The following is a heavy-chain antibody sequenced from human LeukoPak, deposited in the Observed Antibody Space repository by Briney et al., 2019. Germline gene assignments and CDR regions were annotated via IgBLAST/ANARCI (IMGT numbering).Heavy chain of an antibody. Sequence: GGSLRLSCAASGFTFSSYAMSWVRQAPGKGLEWVSAISGSGGSTYYADSVKGRFTISRDNSKNTLYLQMNSLRAEDTAVYYCATAPAVAGTGGFDYWGQGTLVTVSS. CDR3: ATAPAVAGTGGFDY. CDR1: GFTFSSYA. V-gene: IGHV3-23*01. D-gene: IGHD6-19*01. J-gene: IGHJ4*02. CDR2: ISGSGGST.